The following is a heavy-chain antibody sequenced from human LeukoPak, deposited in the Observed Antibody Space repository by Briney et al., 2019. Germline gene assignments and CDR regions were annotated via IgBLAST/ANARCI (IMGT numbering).Heavy chain of an antibody. D-gene: IGHD2-15*01. J-gene: IGHJ4*02. CDR3: AKDRGYQTYYFDY. CDR1: GFTFSSYG. Sequence: GGSLRLSCAASGFTFSSYGMHWVRQAPGKGLEWVAVISYDGGNKYYADSVKGRFTISRDNSKNTLYLQMNSLRAEDTAVYYCAKDRGYQTYYFDYWGQGTLVTVSS. CDR2: ISYDGGNK. V-gene: IGHV3-30*18.